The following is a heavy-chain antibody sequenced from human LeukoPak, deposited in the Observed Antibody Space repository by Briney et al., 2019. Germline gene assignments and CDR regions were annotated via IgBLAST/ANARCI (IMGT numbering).Heavy chain of an antibody. CDR1: GFTFSSYS. D-gene: IGHD2-21*02. J-gene: IGHJ2*01. V-gene: IGHV3-48*04. CDR3: VKSGGYATAIRYFDL. Sequence: GGSLRLSCAASGFTFSSYSMTWVRQAPGKGLEWVSYISSSSSIIYYADSVKGRCTISRDNAKNSLYLQMDSLRTEDTALYYCVKSGGYATAIRYFDLWGRGTLVTVSS. CDR2: ISSSSSII.